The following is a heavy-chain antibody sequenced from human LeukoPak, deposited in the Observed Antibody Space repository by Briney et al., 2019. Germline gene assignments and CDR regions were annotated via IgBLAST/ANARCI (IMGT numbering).Heavy chain of an antibody. D-gene: IGHD3-10*01. CDR1: GVSFSGYY. Sequence: NASETLSLTCAVYGVSFSGYYWSWIRQPPGKGLEWIGEINHSGSTNYNPSLKSRVTISVDTSKNQFSLKLSSVTAADTAVYYCASKPLRRYYYGSGSYNEPWGQGTLVTVSS. CDR2: INHSGST. V-gene: IGHV4-34*01. CDR3: ASKPLRRYYYGSGSYNEP. J-gene: IGHJ5*02.